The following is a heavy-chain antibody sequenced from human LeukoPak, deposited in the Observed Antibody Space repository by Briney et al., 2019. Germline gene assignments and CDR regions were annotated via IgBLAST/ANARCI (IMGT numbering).Heavy chain of an antibody. J-gene: IGHJ4*02. CDR1: GFTFSSYD. Sequence: GGSLRLSCGASGFTFSSYDMHWVRQATGKGLEWVSGIDTAGYTYYPRSVKGRFTISRDNDKSSLYLQMNILRAGDTAVYYCARIGHSGNFDYWGQGTLVTVSS. CDR2: IDTAGYT. D-gene: IGHD6-19*01. CDR3: ARIGHSGNFDY. V-gene: IGHV3-13*01.